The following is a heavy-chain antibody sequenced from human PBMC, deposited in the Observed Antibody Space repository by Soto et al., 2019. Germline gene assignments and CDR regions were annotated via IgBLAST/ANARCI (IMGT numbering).Heavy chain of an antibody. Sequence: SVKVSCKASGGTFSSYTISWVRQAPGQGLEWMGRIIPILGIANYAQKFQGRVTITADKSTSTAYMELSSLRSDDTAVYYCAGDPDSHYNDSHASPYPWGQGTLVTVSS. J-gene: IGHJ5*02. CDR3: AGDPDSHYNDSHASPYP. V-gene: IGHV1-69*04. CDR1: GGTFSSYT. D-gene: IGHD4-4*01. CDR2: IIPILGIA.